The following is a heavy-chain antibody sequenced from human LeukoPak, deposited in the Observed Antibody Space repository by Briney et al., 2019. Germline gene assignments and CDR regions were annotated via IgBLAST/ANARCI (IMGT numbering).Heavy chain of an antibody. CDR1: GFTFSSYS. CDR3: ARGIVATINYYYYHMDV. Sequence: GGSLRLSCAASGFTFSSYSMNWVRQAPGKGLEWVSSISSSSSYIYYADSVKGRFTISRDNAKNSLYLQMNSLRAEDTAVYYCARGIVATINYYYYHMDVWGKGTTVTVSS. D-gene: IGHD5-12*01. CDR2: ISSSSSYI. V-gene: IGHV3-21*01. J-gene: IGHJ6*03.